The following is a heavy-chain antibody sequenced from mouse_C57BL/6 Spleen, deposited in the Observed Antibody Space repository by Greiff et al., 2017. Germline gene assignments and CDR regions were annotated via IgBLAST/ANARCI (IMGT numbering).Heavy chain of an antibody. D-gene: IGHD1-1*01. Sequence: QVQLQQSGPELVKPGASVKISCKASGYAFSSSWMKWVKQRPGKGLEWIGRIYPGDGDTNYNGKFKGKATLTADKSSSTAYMQLSSLTSEDSAVYFCARCYYYGSSYWYFDVWGTGTTVTVSS. CDR1: GYAFSSSW. CDR2: IYPGDGDT. CDR3: ARCYYYGSSYWYFDV. V-gene: IGHV1-82*01. J-gene: IGHJ1*03.